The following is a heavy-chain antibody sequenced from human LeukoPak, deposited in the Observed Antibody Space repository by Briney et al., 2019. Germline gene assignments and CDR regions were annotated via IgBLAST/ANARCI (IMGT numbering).Heavy chain of an antibody. J-gene: IGHJ4*02. Sequence: SETLSLTCTVSGVSGGSISSYYWNWIRQPPGKGLEWIGYIYYSGSTNYNPSLKSRLTISVDTSKNQFSLKLSSVTAADTAVYYCAREGEDWGAFDYWGQGTLVTVSS. CDR2: IYYSGST. CDR1: GGSISSYY. CDR3: AREGEDWGAFDY. V-gene: IGHV4-59*01. D-gene: IGHD3/OR15-3a*01.